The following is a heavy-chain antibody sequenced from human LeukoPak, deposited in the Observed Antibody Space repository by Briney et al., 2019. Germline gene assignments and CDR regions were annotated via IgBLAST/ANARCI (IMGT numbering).Heavy chain of an antibody. CDR3: AKGFYSDVSY. CDR2: IWYDGSNK. Sequence: PGGSLRLSCAASGFTFSSYDIHWVRQAPGKGLEWVAVIWYDGSNKYYADSVKGRFTISRDNSKNTLYLQMNSLRAEDTAVYYCAKGFYSDVSYWGQGTLVTVSS. J-gene: IGHJ4*02. CDR1: GFTFSSYD. V-gene: IGHV3-33*06. D-gene: IGHD3-16*01.